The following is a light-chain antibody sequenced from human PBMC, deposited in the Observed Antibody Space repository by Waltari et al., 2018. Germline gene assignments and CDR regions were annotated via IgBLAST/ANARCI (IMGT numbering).Light chain of an antibody. CDR1: SSDVGGYNS. CDR3: SSFTRATTLI. V-gene: IGLV2-14*03. J-gene: IGLJ2*01. Sequence: QSALTQPASVSGSPGQSIAISCTGTSSDVGGYNSVSWYQQHPGKVPKLVIYDVSNRPPGVATRFSGSKSGNTASLTISGLQADDEADYYCSSFTRATTLIFGGGTKLTVL. CDR2: DVS.